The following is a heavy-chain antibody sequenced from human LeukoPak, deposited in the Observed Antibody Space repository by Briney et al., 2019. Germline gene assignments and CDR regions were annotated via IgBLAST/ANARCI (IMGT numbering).Heavy chain of an antibody. J-gene: IGHJ5*02. CDR1: GGSISSYY. Sequence: SETLSLTCTVSGGSISSYYWSWIRQPAGKGLEWIGRIYTSGSTNYNPSLKNRVTMSVDTSKNQFSLKLSSVTAADTAVYYCARDYDVLTAYPPTQLFAPWGQGTLVTVSS. CDR2: IYTSGST. CDR3: ARDYDVLTAYPPTQLFAP. D-gene: IGHD3-9*01. V-gene: IGHV4-4*07.